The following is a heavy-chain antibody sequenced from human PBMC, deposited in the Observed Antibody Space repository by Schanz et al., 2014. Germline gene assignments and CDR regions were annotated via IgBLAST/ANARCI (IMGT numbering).Heavy chain of an antibody. CDR1: GGNVTKER. CDR2: VKRNTDGGTT. J-gene: IGHJ4*02. V-gene: IGHV3-15*01. Sequence: EVHLVEEGGGEVKSGGSLRGKSAASGGNVTKERMRGVSKEEGKGMVWVGRVKRNTDGGTTDYSTAVKDRFSISRDDSKNTLYLDMNSLKTEDTALYYCATATFTTSRFDYWGQGTLVTVSS. D-gene: IGHD2-2*01. CDR3: ATATFTTSRFDY.